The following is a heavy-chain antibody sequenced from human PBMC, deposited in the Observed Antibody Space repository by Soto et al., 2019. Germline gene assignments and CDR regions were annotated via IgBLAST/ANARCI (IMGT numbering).Heavy chain of an antibody. CDR3: ARDHSPYYDSSGYFDY. Sequence: QVQLVQSGTEVKKPGASVKVSCKASGYTFINYGLSWVRQAPGQGLEWMGWISCYNGNTNYAHNLQGRVTMTTDTSMSTAYMERRSLRSDDTAVYYCARDHSPYYDSSGYFDYWGQGTLVTISS. J-gene: IGHJ4*02. CDR2: ISCYNGNT. CDR1: GYTFINYG. V-gene: IGHV1-18*01. D-gene: IGHD3-22*01.